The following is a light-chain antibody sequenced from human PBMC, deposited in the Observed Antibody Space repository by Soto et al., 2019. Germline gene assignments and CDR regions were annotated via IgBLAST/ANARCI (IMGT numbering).Light chain of an antibody. J-gene: IGKJ1*01. Sequence: AIQLTQSPSSLSASLGHRLTITCRASQGITNDLGWYQQKPGKAPKLLIYAASSLPSGVPARFSGSGSGTDFTLTISSLQPEDFATYYCLQDYNYPPTFGQGTKVDIK. CDR1: QGITND. CDR2: AAS. CDR3: LQDYNYPPT. V-gene: IGKV1-6*01.